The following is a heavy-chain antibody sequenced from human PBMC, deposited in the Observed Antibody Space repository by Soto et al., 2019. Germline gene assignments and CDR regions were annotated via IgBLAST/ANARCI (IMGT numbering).Heavy chain of an antibody. CDR3: ARDLTPNYYYYFGMDV. CDR1: GFTFSSYW. V-gene: IGHV3-7*05. CDR2: IKQDGSEK. Sequence: GGSLRLSCAASGFTFSSYWMNLVRQAPGKGLEWVANIKQDGSEKYYVDSVKGRFTISRDNPKNSLYLQMNSLRAEDTAVYYCARDLTPNYYYYFGMDVWGQGTTVTVSS. J-gene: IGHJ6*02.